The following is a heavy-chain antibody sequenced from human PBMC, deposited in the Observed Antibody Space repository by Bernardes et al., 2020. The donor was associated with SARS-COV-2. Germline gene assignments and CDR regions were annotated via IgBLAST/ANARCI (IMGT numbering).Heavy chain of an antibody. CDR1: GFTFSSYS. J-gene: IGHJ4*02. CDR3: AKDLGWSYYFDY. CDR2: ISGSGYNI. D-gene: IGHD3-3*01. Sequence: GGSLRLSCVASGFTFSSYSMSWVRQTPGKGLEWLSAISGSGYNIFYADSVKGRFTISRDNSKNTLYLEMNSLSAEDTAVYHCAKDLGWSYYFDYWGQGTLVTVSS. V-gene: IGHV3-23*01.